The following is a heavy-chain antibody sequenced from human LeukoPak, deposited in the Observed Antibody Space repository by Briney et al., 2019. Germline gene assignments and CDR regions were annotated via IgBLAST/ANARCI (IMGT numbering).Heavy chain of an antibody. CDR2: FDPEDGET. V-gene: IGHV1-24*01. Sequence: GASVKVSCKVSGYTLTESSMHWVRQAPGKGLEWMGGFDPEDGETIYAQKFQGRVTMTEDTSTDTAYMELSSLRSEDTAVYYRATSVLLWFGEGRWFDPWGQGTLVTVSS. J-gene: IGHJ5*02. D-gene: IGHD3-10*01. CDR3: ATSVLLWFGEGRWFDP. CDR1: GYTLTESS.